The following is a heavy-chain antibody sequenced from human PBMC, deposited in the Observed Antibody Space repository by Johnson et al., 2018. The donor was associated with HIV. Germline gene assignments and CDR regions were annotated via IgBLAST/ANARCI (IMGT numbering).Heavy chain of an antibody. D-gene: IGHD3-10*01. Sequence: QVQLVESGGGVVQPGGSLRLSCAASGFTFSSYALHWVRQAPGKGLEYVSALSSTGVRTYYAHSVKGRFTISRDNSKNTLYLQMNSLRAEDTAVYYCAKDRGLSAFDIWGQGTMVTVSS. CDR2: LSSTGVRT. J-gene: IGHJ3*02. V-gene: IGHV3-64*04. CDR3: AKDRGLSAFDI. CDR1: GFTFSSYA.